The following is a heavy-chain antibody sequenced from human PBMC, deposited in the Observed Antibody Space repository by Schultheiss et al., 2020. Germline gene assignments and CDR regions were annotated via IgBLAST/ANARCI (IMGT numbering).Heavy chain of an antibody. CDR3: TRNIVVVPAAIVMGYYYYGMDV. J-gene: IGHJ6*02. CDR1: GFTFGDYA. D-gene: IGHD2-2*02. CDR2: IRSKAYGGTT. Sequence: GESLKISCTASGFTFGDYAMSWFRQAPGKGLEWVGFIRSKAYGGTTEYAASVKGRFTISRDDSKSIAYLQMNSLKTEDTAVYYCTRNIVVVPAAIVMGYYYYGMDVWGQGTTVTVSS. V-gene: IGHV3-49*03.